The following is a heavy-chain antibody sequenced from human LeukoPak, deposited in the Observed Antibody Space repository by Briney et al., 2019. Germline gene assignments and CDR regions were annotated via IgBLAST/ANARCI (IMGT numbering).Heavy chain of an antibody. CDR2: ISSSSSYI. CDR3: ARGLGTPAYYFDY. J-gene: IGHJ4*02. D-gene: IGHD6-13*01. CDR1: GFTFSSYS. Sequence: PGGSLRLSCAASGFTFSSYSMNWVRQAPGKGLEWVSSISSSSSYIYYADSVKGRFTISRDNAKNSLYLQMNSLRAEDTAVYYCARGLGTPAYYFDYWGQGTLVTVSS. V-gene: IGHV3-21*01.